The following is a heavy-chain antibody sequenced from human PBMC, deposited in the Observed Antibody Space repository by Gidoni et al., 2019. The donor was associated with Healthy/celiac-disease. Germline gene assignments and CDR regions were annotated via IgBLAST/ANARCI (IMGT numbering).Heavy chain of an antibody. CDR2: INPSGGST. J-gene: IGHJ4*02. V-gene: IGHV1-46*01. CDR3: ARDNLVEEIDY. D-gene: IGHD6-6*01. CDR1: GYTFTSYY. Sequence: QVQLVQSGAEVKKPGASVKVSCKASGYTFTSYYMPWLRQAPGQGLEWMGIINPSGGSTSYAQKFQGRVTMTRDTSTSTVYMELSSLRSEDTAVYYCARDNLVEEIDYWGQGTLVTVSS.